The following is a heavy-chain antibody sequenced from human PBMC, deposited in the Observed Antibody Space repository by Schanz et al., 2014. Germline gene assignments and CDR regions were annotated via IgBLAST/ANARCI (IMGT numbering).Heavy chain of an antibody. CDR1: GFNFNNFA. Sequence: EVQLLESGGGLVQPGGSLRLSCAASGFNFNNFAMTWVRQAPGKGLEWVSYIRSSSTPIYYADSVKGRFTISRDNSKNTLYLQMNSLRAEDTAVYYCARDVGGCSSSTSCYAFEIWGQGTMVTVSS. CDR2: IRSSSTPI. V-gene: IGHV3-48*01. D-gene: IGHD2-2*01. CDR3: ARDVGGCSSSTSCYAFEI. J-gene: IGHJ3*02.